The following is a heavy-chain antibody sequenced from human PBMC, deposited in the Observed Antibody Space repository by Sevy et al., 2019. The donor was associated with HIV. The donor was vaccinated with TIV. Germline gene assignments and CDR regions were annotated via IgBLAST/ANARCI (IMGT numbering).Heavy chain of an antibody. CDR1: GFNISIDF. D-gene: IGHD3-16*01. CDR3: VRSLGGPLNK. V-gene: IGHV3-53*01. CDR2: IYKNSQA. J-gene: IGHJ4*02. Sequence: GGSLRLSCAASGFNISIDFMSWVRQAPGKGLECLSVIYKNSQAYYMDSFMGRFTISRTNSRNRLYLHMTSLGVEDTAKYYCVRSLGGPLNKWGQGTLVTVSS.